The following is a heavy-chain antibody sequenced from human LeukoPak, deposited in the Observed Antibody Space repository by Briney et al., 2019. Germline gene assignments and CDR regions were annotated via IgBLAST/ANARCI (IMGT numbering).Heavy chain of an antibody. Sequence: GGSLRLSCAASGFTFSSYAMHWVRQAPGKGLEWVAVISYDGSNKYYADSVKGRFTISRDNSKNTLYLQMNSLRAGDTAVYYCARDHGGGSYFDYWGQGTLVTVSS. CDR2: ISYDGSNK. V-gene: IGHV3-30*04. CDR3: ARDHGGGSYFDY. D-gene: IGHD2-15*01. CDR1: GFTFSSYA. J-gene: IGHJ4*02.